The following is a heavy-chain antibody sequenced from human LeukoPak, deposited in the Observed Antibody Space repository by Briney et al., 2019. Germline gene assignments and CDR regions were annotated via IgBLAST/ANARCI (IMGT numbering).Heavy chain of an antibody. V-gene: IGHV3-49*04. CDR1: GFTFGDYS. CDR3: TTAGRAASFYFDY. CDR2: IRSKAYGGTT. J-gene: IGHJ4*02. Sequence: GRSLRLSCTTSGFTFGDYSMSWVRQAPRRGLEWVGFIRSKAYGGTTEYAASVNGRFTISRDDSKSIAYLQVSSLNTEDTAVYYCTTAGRAASFYFDYWGQGTLVTVSS. D-gene: IGHD2-15*01.